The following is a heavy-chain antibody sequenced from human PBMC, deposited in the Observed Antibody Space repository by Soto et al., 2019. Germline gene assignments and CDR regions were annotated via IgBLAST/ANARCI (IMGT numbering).Heavy chain of an antibody. CDR1: GYTFTSYG. CDR2: ISAYNGNT. CDR3: ARDFSLDDFWSGPIVYYYYMDV. Sequence: ASVKVSCKASGYTFTSYGISWVRQAPGQGLEWMGWISAYNGNTNYAQKLQGRVTMTTDTSTSTAYMELRSLRSDDTAVYYCARDFSLDDFWSGPIVYYYYMDVWGKGTTVTVSS. D-gene: IGHD3-3*01. V-gene: IGHV1-18*01. J-gene: IGHJ6*03.